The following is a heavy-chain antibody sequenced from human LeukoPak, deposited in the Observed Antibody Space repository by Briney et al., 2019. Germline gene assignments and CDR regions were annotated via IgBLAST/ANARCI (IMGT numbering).Heavy chain of an antibody. D-gene: IGHD3-10*01. J-gene: IGHJ5*02. Sequence: GGSLRLSCSASGFTFSSYWMHWVRQVPGKGLVWVLRIKSDGSSTSYADSVRGRFTISRDNVKNMLYLDMNSLRVGDTAVFLFAREVYYGSGNWFDRWGAGAPVSVSS. CDR3: AREVYYGSGNWFDR. CDR1: GFTFSSYW. V-gene: IGHV3-74*01. CDR2: IKSDGSST.